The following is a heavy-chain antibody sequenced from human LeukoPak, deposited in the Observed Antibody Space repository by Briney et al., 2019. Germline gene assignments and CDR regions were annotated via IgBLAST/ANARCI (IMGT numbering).Heavy chain of an antibody. D-gene: IGHD3-3*01. V-gene: IGHV3-73*01. CDR3: AKEDYDFWSGYAYYYYYMDV. J-gene: IGHJ6*03. Sequence: GGSLRLSCAASGFTFSGSAMHWVRQASGKGLEWLGRIRSKANRYETVYAVSVKGRFTISRDDSKNTAYLQMNSLKTEDTAAYYRAKEDYDFWSGYAYYYYYMDVWGKGTTVTVSS. CDR2: IRSKANRYET. CDR1: GFTFSGSA.